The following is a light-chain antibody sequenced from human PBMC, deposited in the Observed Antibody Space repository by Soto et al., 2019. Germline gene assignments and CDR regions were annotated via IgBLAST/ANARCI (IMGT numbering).Light chain of an antibody. CDR1: QSVSSSY. J-gene: IGKJ4*01. CDR3: QQYGTSPT. V-gene: IGKV3-20*01. CDR2: GAS. Sequence: EIVLTQSPGTLSLSPGERATLSCRASQSVSSSYLTWYQQKPGQAPRLLIYGASSRATGSPDRFSGSGSGTDFTLTISRLEPEEFAVYYCQQYGTSPTFGGVTKVEIK.